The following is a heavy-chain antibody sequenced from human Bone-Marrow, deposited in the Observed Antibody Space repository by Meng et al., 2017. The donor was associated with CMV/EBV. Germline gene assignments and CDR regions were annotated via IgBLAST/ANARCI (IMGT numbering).Heavy chain of an antibody. J-gene: IGHJ5*02. D-gene: IGHD5-12*01. Sequence: LSTSGVGVGVIRQPPGKALEWLALIYWDDDKRYSPSLKSRLTITKDTSKNQVVLTMTNMDPVDTATYYCAHRRHRDSGYAEGNWFDPWGQGTLVTVSS. CDR3: AHRRHRDSGYAEGNWFDP. CDR2: IYWDDDK. CDR1: LSTSGVG. V-gene: IGHV2-5*02.